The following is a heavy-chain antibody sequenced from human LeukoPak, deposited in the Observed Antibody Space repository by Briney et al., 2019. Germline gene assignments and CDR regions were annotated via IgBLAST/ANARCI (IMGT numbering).Heavy chain of an antibody. CDR1: GFTFRTSA. CDR3: AKKTPGIHPFDS. V-gene: IGHV3-23*01. J-gene: IGHJ4*02. D-gene: IGHD6-13*01. CDR2: VGTDSDT. Sequence: GGSLLLSCAASGFTFRTSAFSWVRPSPGRGLEWVSTVGTDSDTYYADSVKGRFTISRDNSKNTVYLQMTGLRADDTAVYYCAKKTPGIHPFDSWGQGTLVTVSP.